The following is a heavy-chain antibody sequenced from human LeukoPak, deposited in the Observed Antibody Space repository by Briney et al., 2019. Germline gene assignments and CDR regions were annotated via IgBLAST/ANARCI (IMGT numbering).Heavy chain of an antibody. CDR2: INHSGST. Sequence: SETLSLTCAVYGGSFSGYDWSWIRQPPGKGLEWIGEINHSGSTNYNPSLKSRVTISLDTSKNQFSLKLSSVTAADTTVYYCARGLVGYCSSTSCYAPLYFDYWGQGTLVTVSS. CDR3: ARGLVGYCSSTSCYAPLYFDY. D-gene: IGHD2-2*01. V-gene: IGHV4-34*01. CDR1: GGSFSGYD. J-gene: IGHJ4*02.